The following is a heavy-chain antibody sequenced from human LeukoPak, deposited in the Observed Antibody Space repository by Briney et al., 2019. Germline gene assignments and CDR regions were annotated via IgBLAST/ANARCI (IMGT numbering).Heavy chain of an antibody. CDR1: RGAFSTYA. J-gene: IGHJ4*02. V-gene: IGHV1-69*01. CDR3: AREDGDGYNNY. CDR2: IIPIFGTA. Sequence: ASVKVSCKASRGAFSTYAINWVRQAPGQGLEWMGGIIPIFGTANYAQKFQGRVTITADESTSTAYMELSSLRSEDTAVYYCAREDGDGYNNYWGQGTLVTVSS. D-gene: IGHD5-24*01.